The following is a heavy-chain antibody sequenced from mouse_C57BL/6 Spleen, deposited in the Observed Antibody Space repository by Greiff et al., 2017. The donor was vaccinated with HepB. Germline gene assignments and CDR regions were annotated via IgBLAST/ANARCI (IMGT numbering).Heavy chain of an antibody. D-gene: IGHD4-1*01. Sequence: VQLQQSGAELVRPGASVKLSCTASGFNIKDDYMHWVKQRPGQVLEWIGWIDPENGDTEYASKFQGKATITADTSSNTAYLQLSSLTSEDTAVYYCTTGKDYAMDYWGQGTSVTVSS. CDR3: TTGKDYAMDY. J-gene: IGHJ4*01. CDR1: GFNIKDDY. CDR2: IDPENGDT. V-gene: IGHV14-4*01.